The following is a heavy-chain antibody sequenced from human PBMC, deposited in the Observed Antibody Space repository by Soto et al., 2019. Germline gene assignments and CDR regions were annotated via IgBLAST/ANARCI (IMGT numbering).Heavy chain of an antibody. Sequence: GGSLRLSCAASGFIFSDYYMSWIRQAPGKGLEWVSYISSSGSTIWYAESVKGRFTISRDNAKNSLYVQMNSLRAEGTAVYYCARAATIVAHNDYWGQGALVTVSS. D-gene: IGHD5-12*01. CDR3: ARAATIVAHNDY. CDR2: ISSSGSTI. J-gene: IGHJ4*02. CDR1: GFIFSDYY. V-gene: IGHV3-11*01.